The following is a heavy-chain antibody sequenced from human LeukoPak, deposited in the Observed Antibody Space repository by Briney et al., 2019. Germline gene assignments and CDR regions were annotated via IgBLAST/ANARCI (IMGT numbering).Heavy chain of an antibody. CDR1: GFTFGDYA. D-gene: IGHD6-6*01. CDR2: IRSKAYGGTT. CDR3: TSEYSSSPDDAFDI. V-gene: IGHV3-49*04. J-gene: IGHJ3*02. Sequence: GGSLRLSCTASGFTFGDYAMSWVRQAPGKGLEWVGFIRSKAYGGTTEYAASVKGRFTISRDDSKSIAYLQMNSLKTEDTAVYYCTSEYSSSPDDAFDIWGQGTMVTVSS.